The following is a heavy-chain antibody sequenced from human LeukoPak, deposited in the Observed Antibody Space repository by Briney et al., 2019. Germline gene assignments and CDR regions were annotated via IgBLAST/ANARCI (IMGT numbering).Heavy chain of an antibody. CDR3: ARRPRNDILTGTPFDY. V-gene: IGHV4-59*01. Sequence: SETLSLTCTVSGVSISSYYWSWIRQPPGKGLEWIGYIYYSGSTDSNPSLKSRVTISVDASKNQFSLKLRSVTAADTAVYYCARRPRNDILTGTPFDYWGQGILVTVSS. CDR2: IYYSGST. J-gene: IGHJ4*02. D-gene: IGHD3-9*01. CDR1: GVSISSYY.